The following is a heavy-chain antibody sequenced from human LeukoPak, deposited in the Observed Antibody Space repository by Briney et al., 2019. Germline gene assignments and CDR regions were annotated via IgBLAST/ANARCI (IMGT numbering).Heavy chain of an antibody. CDR2: IYHSGST. J-gene: IGHJ5*02. D-gene: IGHD3-10*01. CDR3: ARFSSGSYRWFDP. Sequence: SETLSLTCAVSGGSISSGGYSWSWIRQPPGKGLEWIGYIYHSGSTYYNPSLKSRVTISVDRSKNQFSLKLSSVTAADTAVYYCARFSSGSYRWFDPWGQGTLVTVSS. CDR1: GGSISSGGYS. V-gene: IGHV4-30-2*01.